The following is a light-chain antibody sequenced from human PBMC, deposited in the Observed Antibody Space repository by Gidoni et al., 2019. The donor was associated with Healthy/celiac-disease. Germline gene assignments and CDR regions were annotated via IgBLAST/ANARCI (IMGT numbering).Light chain of an antibody. Sequence: EVVLTQSPPTLSLSPGERATLSCRASQSVSNYLAWYQQKGGQAPRLLIYDTSLRATGIPTRFSGSGSGTDFTLTIRRLEPEDFGIYYCQQRASWPPTFGQGTRVDIK. V-gene: IGKV3-11*01. CDR1: QSVSNY. J-gene: IGKJ1*01. CDR2: DTS. CDR3: QQRASWPPT.